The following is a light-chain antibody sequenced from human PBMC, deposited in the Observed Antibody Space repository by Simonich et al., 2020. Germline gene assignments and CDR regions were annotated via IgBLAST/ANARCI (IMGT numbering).Light chain of an antibody. CDR3: SSYTSSSTWV. CDR1: SSDVGGYNY. J-gene: IGLJ3*02. V-gene: IGLV2-14*01. Sequence: QSALTQPDSVSGSPGQSITISFTGTSSDVGGYNYFSWYQQHPGKAPKLMIYDVSKRPSGVSNRFSGSKSGNTASLTISGLQAEDEADYYCSSYTSSSTWVFGGGTKLTVL. CDR2: DVS.